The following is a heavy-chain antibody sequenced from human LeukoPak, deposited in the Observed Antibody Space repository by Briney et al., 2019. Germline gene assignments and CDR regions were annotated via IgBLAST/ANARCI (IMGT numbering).Heavy chain of an antibody. CDR3: AKENPVGGTNYFDY. CDR1: GFIFSNYW. Sequence: GGSLRLSCAASGFIFSNYWMSWVRQAPGRGLEWVSAITGSGDNIYYADSVKGRFTISRYNSKNTLFLQMNSLRVEDTAVYYCAKENPVGGTNYFDYWGQGTLVTVSS. CDR2: ITGSGDNI. V-gene: IGHV3-23*01. D-gene: IGHD1-26*01. J-gene: IGHJ4*02.